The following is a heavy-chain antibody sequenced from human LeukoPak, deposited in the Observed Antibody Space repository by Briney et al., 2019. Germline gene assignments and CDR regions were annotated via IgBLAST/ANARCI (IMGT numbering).Heavy chain of an antibody. V-gene: IGHV4-39*01. D-gene: IGHD2-2*01. CDR3: ARQVSTPTYMDV. CDR1: VRSISSSSYY. CDR2: IYYSRRT. Sequence: SDTLSLICSVSVRSISSSSYYWGWIRRPPGKVLEWVGRIYYSRRTYYNPSLKSRLTIAVDPSKNQFSLKLTSVTAADRAVYCCARQVSTPTYMDVWGKGTTVTISS. J-gene: IGHJ6*03.